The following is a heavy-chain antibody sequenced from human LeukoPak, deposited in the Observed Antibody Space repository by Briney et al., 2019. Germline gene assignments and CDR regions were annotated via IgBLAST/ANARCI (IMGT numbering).Heavy chain of an antibody. Sequence: EGSLRLSCAASELTVSSNYMSWVRQAPGKGLEWVSVIYSGGSTYYADSVKGRFIISRDNSRNTLYLQMNSLRAEDTAMYHCARGGTPGYSTGWIDHWGQGTLVTVSS. J-gene: IGHJ4*02. D-gene: IGHD6-19*01. CDR1: ELTVSSNY. V-gene: IGHV3-53*05. CDR2: IYSGGST. CDR3: ARGGTPGYSTGWIDH.